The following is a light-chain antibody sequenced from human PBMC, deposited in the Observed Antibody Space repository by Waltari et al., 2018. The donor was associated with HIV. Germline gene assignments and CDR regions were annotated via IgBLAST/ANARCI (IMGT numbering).Light chain of an antibody. CDR3: QQYGSSSPIT. CDR1: QSVRSSY. J-gene: IGKJ5*01. CDR2: GAS. V-gene: IGKV3-20*01. Sequence: EIVLTQSPGTLSLSPGERATLSCSASQSVRSSYLAWYQQKPGQAPRLLIYGASSRATDIPDRFSGSGSGTDFTLTISRLEPEDFAVYYCQQYGSSSPITFGQGTRLEIK.